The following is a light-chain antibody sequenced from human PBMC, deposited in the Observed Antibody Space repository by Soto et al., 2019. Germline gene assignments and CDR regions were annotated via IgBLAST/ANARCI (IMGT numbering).Light chain of an antibody. V-gene: IGKV3-20*01. CDR3: QQYGSSPRT. J-gene: IGKJ1*01. CDR1: QIVNSAY. Sequence: EIVLTQSPGTLALSPGERATVSCRASQIVNSAYLAWYQQKPGQAHRLLISGASTRATGIPDRFSGSGSETDFTLSSSRLEPEDFAVYYCQQYGSSPRTFGQGTKEEVK. CDR2: GAS.